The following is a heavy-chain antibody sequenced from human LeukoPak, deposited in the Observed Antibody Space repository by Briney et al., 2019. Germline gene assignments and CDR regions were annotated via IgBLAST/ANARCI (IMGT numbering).Heavy chain of an antibody. V-gene: IGHV3-11*01. CDR1: GGSISSSSYY. J-gene: IGHJ4*02. D-gene: IGHD2-8*02. Sequence: LSLTCTVSGGSISSSSYYWGWIRQPPGKGLEWVSYISSSGSTIYYADSVKGRFTISRDNAKNSLYLQMNSLKTEDTAVYYCAKGFCPGGSCYSGDHWGQGTLVTVSS. CDR3: AKGFCPGGSCYSGDH. CDR2: ISSSGSTI.